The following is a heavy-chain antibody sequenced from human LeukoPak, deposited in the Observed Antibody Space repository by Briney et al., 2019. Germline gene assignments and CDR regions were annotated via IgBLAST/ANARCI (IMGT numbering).Heavy chain of an antibody. CDR1: GGSISSSSYY. J-gene: IGHJ4*02. D-gene: IGHD3-22*01. CDR3: ARVRDYYDSSGYYPTLDY. CDR2: IYYSGST. V-gene: IGHV4-39*07. Sequence: SETLSLTCTVSGGSISSSSYYWGWIRQPPGKGLEWIGSIYYSGSTYYNPSLKSRVTISVDTSKNQFSLKLSSVTAADTAVYYCARVRDYYDSSGYYPTLDYWGQGTLVTVSS.